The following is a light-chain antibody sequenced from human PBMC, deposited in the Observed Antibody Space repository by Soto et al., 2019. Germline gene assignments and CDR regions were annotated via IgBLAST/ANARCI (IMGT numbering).Light chain of an antibody. V-gene: IGLV8-61*01. CDR2: STN. CDR1: SGSVSTSYY. Sequence: QTVVTQEPSFSVAPGGTVTLTCGLSSGSVSTSYYPSWYHQTPVQAPRTPIYSTNTRSSGVPDRFSGSILGNKAALTITGAQADDESDYYFVLYMGSVVFGGGTKLTVL. J-gene: IGLJ2*01. CDR3: VLYMGSVV.